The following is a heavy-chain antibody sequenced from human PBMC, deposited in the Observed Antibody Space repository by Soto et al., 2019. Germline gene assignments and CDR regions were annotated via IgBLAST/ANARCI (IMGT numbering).Heavy chain of an antibody. Sequence: GESLKISCKGSGYTFTSYWIGWVRQMPGKGLEWMGIIFPTDSTTTYSPSFQGQVTLSADKSTSTAYLQWSSLRASDTAMYYCAGAVVGYCSSSSCPGDYWGQGTRVTVSS. J-gene: IGHJ4*02. CDR3: AGAVVGYCSSSSCPGDY. V-gene: IGHV5-51*01. CDR2: IFPTDSTT. D-gene: IGHD2-2*01. CDR1: GYTFTSYW.